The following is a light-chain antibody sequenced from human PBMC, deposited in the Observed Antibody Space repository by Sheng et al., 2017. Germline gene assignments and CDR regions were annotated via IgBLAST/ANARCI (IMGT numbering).Light chain of an antibody. CDR1: QSVSSD. V-gene: IGKV3-15*01. J-gene: IGKJ4*01. Sequence: EIVMTHSPATLSVSPGERATLSCRASQSVSSDLAWYQQRPGQAPRLLIYAASTRATGIPPARFXGSGSGTEFTLTISSLQSDDFAVYYCQQYHAWPLTFGGGTKVEIK. CDR3: QQYHAWPLT. CDR2: AAS.